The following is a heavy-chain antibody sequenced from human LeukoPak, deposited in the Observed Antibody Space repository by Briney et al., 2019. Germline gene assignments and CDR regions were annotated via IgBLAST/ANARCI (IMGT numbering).Heavy chain of an antibody. CDR3: ARDIVNGPFVTSLES. V-gene: IGHV3-48*03. CDR1: GLTLKEYD. CDR2: ISGSGPTE. J-gene: IGHJ4*02. D-gene: IGHD2-21*01. Sequence: GGSLRLSCVTSGLTLKEYDVNWVRQAPGKGLEWISHISGSGPTEYYADSVRGRFSMSRDDAGDFLYLQMDSLRVEDTAVYYCARDIVNGPFVTSLESWGRGALVTVAS.